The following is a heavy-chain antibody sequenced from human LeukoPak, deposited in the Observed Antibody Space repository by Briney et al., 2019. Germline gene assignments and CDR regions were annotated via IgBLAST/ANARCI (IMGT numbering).Heavy chain of an antibody. CDR3: ARVRGLEVTHHAYGMDV. CDR1: GYTFTSYY. V-gene: IGHV1-18*04. J-gene: IGHJ6*02. Sequence: ASVKVSCKASGYTFTSYYMHWVRQAPGQGLEWMGWISAYNGNTNYAQKLQGRVTMTTDTSTSTAYMELRSLRSDDTAVYYCARVRGLEVTHHAYGMDVWGQGTTVTVSS. CDR2: ISAYNGNT. D-gene: IGHD6-19*01.